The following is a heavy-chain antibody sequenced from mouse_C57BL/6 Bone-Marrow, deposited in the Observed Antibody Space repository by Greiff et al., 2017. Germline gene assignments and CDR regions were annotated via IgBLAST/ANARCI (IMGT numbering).Heavy chain of an antibody. D-gene: IGHD2-4*01. V-gene: IGHV2-9-1*01. Sequence: VMLVESGPGLVAPSQCLSITCTVSGFSLTSYAISWVRQPPGKGLEWLGVIWPGGGTNYNSALNSRLSISKDNSKSQVFLKMNSLQTDDTARYYCARNRNYDYGAWFAYWGPGTLVTVSA. J-gene: IGHJ3*01. CDR1: GFSLTSYA. CDR2: IWPGGGT. CDR3: ARNRNYDYGAWFAY.